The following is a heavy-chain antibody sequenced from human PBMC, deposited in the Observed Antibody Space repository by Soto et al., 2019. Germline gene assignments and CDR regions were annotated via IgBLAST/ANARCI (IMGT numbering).Heavy chain of an antibody. J-gene: IGHJ4*02. V-gene: IGHV1-3*01. CDR3: ARGITLPTPLDY. CDR2: INAGNGNT. D-gene: IGHD1-20*01. Sequence: ASVKVSCKASGYTFTSYAIHWVRQAPGQRLEWMGWINAGNGNTKYSQKFQGRVTITRDTSASTAYMELSSLRSEDTAVYYCARGITLPTPLDYWGQGTLVTVSS. CDR1: GYTFTSYA.